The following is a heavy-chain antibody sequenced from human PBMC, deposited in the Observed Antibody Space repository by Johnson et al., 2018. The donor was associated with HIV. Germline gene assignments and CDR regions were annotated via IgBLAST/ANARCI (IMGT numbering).Heavy chain of an antibody. CDR2: VSWNNGSI. CDR1: GFTFSNYA. Sequence: QLVESGGGVVQPGGSLRLSCAASGFTFSNYAMHWVRQAPGKGLEWVSGVSWNNGSIGYADSVKGRFTISRDNAKNSLYLQMNSLRAEDTAVYYCARGEQWLVPDSEDAFDIWGQGTMVTVSS. D-gene: IGHD6-19*01. J-gene: IGHJ3*02. CDR3: ARGEQWLVPDSEDAFDI. V-gene: IGHV3-9*01.